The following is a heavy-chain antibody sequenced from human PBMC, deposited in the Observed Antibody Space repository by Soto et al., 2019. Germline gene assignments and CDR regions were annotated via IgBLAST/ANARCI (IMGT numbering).Heavy chain of an antibody. V-gene: IGHV4-39*01. CDR2: VYSNGHT. Sequence: SETLSLTCTVSGDSISNKNYHWGWTRQPPGKGLEWIGTVYSNGHTYHNPSLKSRLAMAVDTSKNQFSLSLISVTAADTAVYFSGSRTNGRPGSSWGQGTLIIVSS. J-gene: IGHJ5*02. CDR1: GDSISNKNYH. CDR3: GSRTNGRPGSS. D-gene: IGHD2-8*01.